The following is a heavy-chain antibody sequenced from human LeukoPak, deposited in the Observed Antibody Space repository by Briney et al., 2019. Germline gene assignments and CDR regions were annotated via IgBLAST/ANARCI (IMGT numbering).Heavy chain of an antibody. CDR1: GYTFTGSY. Sequence: GASVKVSCKASGYTFTGSYMHWVRQAPGQGLEWMGWINPNSGGTNYAQKFQGRVTMTRDTSISTAYMELSRLRSDDTAVYYCARDPHVVYAFDIWGQGTMVTVSS. V-gene: IGHV1-2*02. CDR2: INPNSGGT. J-gene: IGHJ3*02. CDR3: ARDPHVVYAFDI. D-gene: IGHD2-15*01.